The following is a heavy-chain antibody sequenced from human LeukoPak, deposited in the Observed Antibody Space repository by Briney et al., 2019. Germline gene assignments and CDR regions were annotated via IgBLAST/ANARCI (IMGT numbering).Heavy chain of an antibody. V-gene: IGHV1-2*02. J-gene: IGHJ4*02. CDR1: GYTFTSHY. CDR3: ARVFQRQLADY. D-gene: IGHD6-13*01. CDR2: INPNSGGT. Sequence: GASVKVSCKSSGYTFTSHYMHWVRQAPGQGLEWMGWINPNSGGTNYAQKFQGRVTMTRDTSISTAYMELSRLRSDDTAVYYCARVFQRQLADYWGQGTLVTVSS.